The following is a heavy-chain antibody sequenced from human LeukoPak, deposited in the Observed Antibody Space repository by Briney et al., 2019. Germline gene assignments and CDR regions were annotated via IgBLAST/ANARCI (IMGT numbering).Heavy chain of an antibody. CDR3: ARVLFAKYDAFDI. CDR2: IIPILDVA. J-gene: IGHJ3*02. CDR1: GDTFSNST. Sequence: SVKVSCKAFGDTFSNSTINWVRQAPGQGLEWMGRIIPILDVANYAQKFQGKVTITADESTTTAYMELSSLRSEDTAVYYCARVLFAKYDAFDIWGQGTMVTVS. V-gene: IGHV1-69*02.